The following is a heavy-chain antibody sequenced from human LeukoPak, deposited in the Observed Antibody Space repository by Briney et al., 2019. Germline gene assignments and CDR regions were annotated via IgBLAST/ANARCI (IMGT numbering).Heavy chain of an antibody. D-gene: IGHD6-19*01. Sequence: GGPLRLPCAVSGFTFNSYSIKGVRRAPGKGVEGIAYVSSTSSTIYYADSVKGRFTISRDNAKNSLYLQMNSLRDEDTAMYYCAKTYSGDVFDIWGQGTMVTVSS. J-gene: IGHJ3*02. V-gene: IGHV3-48*02. CDR1: GFTFNSYS. CDR3: AKTYSGDVFDI. CDR2: VSSTSSTI.